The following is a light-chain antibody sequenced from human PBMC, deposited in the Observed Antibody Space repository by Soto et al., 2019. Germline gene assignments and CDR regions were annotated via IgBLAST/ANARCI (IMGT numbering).Light chain of an antibody. J-gene: IGLJ1*01. Sequence: QSVLTQPASVSGSPGQSITISCTGISRDIGNYNYVSWYQHHPGKAPKLMIYEVTSRPSGVSDRFSGSKSGMTASLTTSGLQPEDEADYFCASYRSANTLVVFGTGTKVTVL. CDR1: SRDIGNYNY. V-gene: IGLV2-14*01. CDR2: EVT. CDR3: ASYRSANTLVV.